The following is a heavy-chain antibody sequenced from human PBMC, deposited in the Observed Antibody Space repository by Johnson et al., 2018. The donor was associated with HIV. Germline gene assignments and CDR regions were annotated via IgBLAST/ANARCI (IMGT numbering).Heavy chain of an antibody. CDR2: ISASGGST. Sequence: VQLVESGGGVVQPGRSLRLSCAASGFTFSSYAMHWVRQAPGKGLEWVSTISASGGSTYYADSVKGRFTISRDNSKDTLYLQMNSLRAEDTAVYYCAKDKAVGATHYFAFDIWGQGTMVTVSS. CDR3: AKDKAVGATHYFAFDI. CDR1: GFTFSSYA. D-gene: IGHD1-26*01. V-gene: IGHV3-23*04. J-gene: IGHJ3*02.